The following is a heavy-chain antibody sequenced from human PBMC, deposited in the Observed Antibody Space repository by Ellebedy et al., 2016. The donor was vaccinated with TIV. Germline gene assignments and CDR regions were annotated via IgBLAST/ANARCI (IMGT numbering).Heavy chain of an antibody. CDR3: ASITMVRGVIVSEWYFDY. CDR2: IYYSGST. V-gene: IGHV4-39*01. CDR1: GGSISSSSYY. D-gene: IGHD3-10*01. J-gene: IGHJ4*02. Sequence: MPSETLSLTCTVSGGSISSSSYYWGWIRQPPGKGLEWIGSIYYSGSTYYNPSLKSRVTISVDTSKSQFSLKLSSVTAADTAVYYSASITMVRGVIVSEWYFDYWGQGTLVTVSS.